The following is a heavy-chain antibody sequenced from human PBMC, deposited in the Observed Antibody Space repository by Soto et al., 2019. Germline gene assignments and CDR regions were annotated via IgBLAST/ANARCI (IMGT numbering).Heavy chain of an antibody. CDR1: GFTFNSYA. J-gene: IGHJ4*02. V-gene: IGHV3-23*01. CDR2: ISGSGGST. D-gene: IGHD3-3*01. CDR3: AKGPSITIFGVVITDTSFDY. Sequence: PGGYLRLSCAASGFTFNSYAMNWVRQAPGKGLEWVSAISGSGGSTYYADSVKGRFTISRDNSKNTLYLQMNSLRAEDTAVYYYAKGPSITIFGVVITDTSFDYWGQGTLVSVS.